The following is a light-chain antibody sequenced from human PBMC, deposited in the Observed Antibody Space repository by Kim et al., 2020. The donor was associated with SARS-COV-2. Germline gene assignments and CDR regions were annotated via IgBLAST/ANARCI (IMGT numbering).Light chain of an antibody. V-gene: IGKV1-27*01. CDR3: QKYNSAPPIFT. Sequence: DIHMTQSPSSLSASVGDRVTITCRASQGISNYLAWYQQKPGKVPKLLIYAASTLQSGVPSRFSGSGSGTDFTLTISSLQPEDVATYYCQKYNSAPPIFTFGPGTKVDIK. CDR2: AAS. CDR1: QGISNY. J-gene: IGKJ3*01.